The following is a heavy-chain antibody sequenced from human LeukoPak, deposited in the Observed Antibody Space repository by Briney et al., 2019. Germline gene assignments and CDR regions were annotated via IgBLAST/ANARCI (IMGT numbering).Heavy chain of an antibody. CDR2: IIPIFGTA. CDR1: GYTLTSYY. Sequence: SVKVSCKASGYTLTSYYLHWVRQAPGQGLEWMGGIIPIFGTANYAQKFQGRVTITADESTSTAYMELSSLRSEDTAVYYCAREGYYDSSGYPFDYWGQGTLVTVSS. J-gene: IGHJ4*02. V-gene: IGHV1-69*13. D-gene: IGHD3-22*01. CDR3: AREGYYDSSGYPFDY.